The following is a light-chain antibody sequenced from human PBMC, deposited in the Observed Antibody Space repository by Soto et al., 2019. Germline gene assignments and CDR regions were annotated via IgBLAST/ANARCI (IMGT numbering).Light chain of an antibody. Sequence: EIVLTQSPGTLSLSPGERATLSCRASQTVSNNYLAWYQQKPGQAPRLLIYGASSRATGIPDRFSGSGSGTDFTLTISRLEPEDFAVYYCQQYNKSFMYSFGRGTNLEIK. CDR3: QQYNKSFMYS. J-gene: IGKJ2*01. CDR2: GAS. V-gene: IGKV3-20*01. CDR1: QTVSNNY.